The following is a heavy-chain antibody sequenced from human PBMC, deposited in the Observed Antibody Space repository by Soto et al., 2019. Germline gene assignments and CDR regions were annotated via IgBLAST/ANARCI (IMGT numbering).Heavy chain of an antibody. J-gene: IGHJ4*02. CDR2: IGPDGSST. Sequence: EVQLVESGGGLFQPGGSLRLSCAASGFTFSSHWMHWVRQAPGKGLVWVSHIGPDGSSTRYADSVQGRFTISRDNARNTLYLQMNSLRDEDTAVYYCARDNNWSYDYWGQGILVTVSS. D-gene: IGHD1-1*01. V-gene: IGHV3-74*01. CDR1: GFTFSSHW. CDR3: ARDNNWSYDY.